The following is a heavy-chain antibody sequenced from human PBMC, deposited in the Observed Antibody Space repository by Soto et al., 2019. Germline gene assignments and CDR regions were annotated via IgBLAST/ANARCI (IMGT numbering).Heavy chain of an antibody. J-gene: IGHJ3*02. Sequence: GESLKIPFRSAGYSLSSYWNTWVRQMPGKGLGWMGRIDPNDSYTNYSPSFQGHVTISADKSISTTYLQWSSLKASDTAMYYCARQAIFGEIIIAFDIWGQGTMVTVSS. CDR3: ARQAIFGEIIIAFDI. V-gene: IGHV5-10-1*01. CDR2: IDPNDSYT. D-gene: IGHD3-3*01. CDR1: GYSLSSYW.